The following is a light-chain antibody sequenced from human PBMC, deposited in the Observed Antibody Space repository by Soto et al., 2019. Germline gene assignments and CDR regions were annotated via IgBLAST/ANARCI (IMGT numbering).Light chain of an antibody. CDR3: QQRSNWPPLFT. J-gene: IGKJ3*01. Sequence: EMVLTQSPGTLSVSPGERATLSCRASQSVSSRYLGWYQQRPGQAPRLLIYDASNRATGIPARFSGSGSGTDLTLTISSLEPEDFAVYYCQQRSNWPPLFTFGPGTKVDI. CDR2: DAS. V-gene: IGKV3-11*01. CDR1: QSVSSRY.